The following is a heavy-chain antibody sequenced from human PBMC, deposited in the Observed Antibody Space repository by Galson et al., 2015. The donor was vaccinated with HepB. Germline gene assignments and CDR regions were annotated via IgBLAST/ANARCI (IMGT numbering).Heavy chain of an antibody. CDR1: GGSSSGYF. V-gene: IGHV4-34*01. D-gene: IGHD1-1*01. CDR3: ARGRSRTGPIDLDP. Sequence: ETLSLTCAVYGGSSSGYFWNWIRQPPGKGLEWIGEINHNGSTNYNPSLTSRITISVDTSKDQFSLNLSSVTAADTAVYYCARGRSRTGPIDLDPWGQGTLVTVSS. CDR2: INHNGST. J-gene: IGHJ5*02.